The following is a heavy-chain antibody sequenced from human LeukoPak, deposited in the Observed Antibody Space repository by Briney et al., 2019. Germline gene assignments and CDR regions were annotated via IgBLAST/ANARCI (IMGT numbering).Heavy chain of an antibody. V-gene: IGHV3-23*01. J-gene: IGHJ4*02. CDR2: ISGSGGST. Sequence: GGSLRLSCAASGFTFSSYAMSWVRQAPGKGLEWGSAISGSGGSTYYADSVKGRFTISRDNSKNTLYLQMNSLRAEDTAVYYCAKDQRIQLWTQLIDYWGQGTLVTVSS. CDR1: GFTFSSYA. D-gene: IGHD5-18*01. CDR3: AKDQRIQLWTQLIDY.